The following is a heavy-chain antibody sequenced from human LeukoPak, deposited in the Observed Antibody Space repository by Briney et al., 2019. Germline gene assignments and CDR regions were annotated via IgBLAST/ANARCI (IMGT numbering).Heavy chain of an antibody. CDR3: ARDLGYCSSTNCGHYYYGMDV. CDR2: ISSSSSYK. D-gene: IGHD2-2*01. J-gene: IGHJ6*02. V-gene: IGHV3-21*01. CDR1: GFTFSSYT. Sequence: GGSLRLSCAASGFTFSSYTMNWVRQAPGKGLEWVSSISSSSSYKYYADSVKGRFTMSRDNAKNSLFLQMNSLRADDTAVYYCARDLGYCSSTNCGHYYYGMDVWGQGTTVTVSS.